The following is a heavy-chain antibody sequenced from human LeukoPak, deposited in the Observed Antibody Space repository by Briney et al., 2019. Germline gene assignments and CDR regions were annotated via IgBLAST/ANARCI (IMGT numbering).Heavy chain of an antibody. D-gene: IGHD1-26*01. CDR2: IKRDESEK. J-gene: IGHJ4*02. CDR1: GFTFSNYW. CDR3: ARERRIVEKSFDY. V-gene: IGHV3-7*03. Sequence: PGGSLRLSCVDSGFTFSNYWMNWVRQAPGKGLEWVANIKRDESEKSYVDSVKGRFTISRDNGKNSLYLQMNSLRGEDTAVYYCARERRIVEKSFDYWGQGTLVTVSS.